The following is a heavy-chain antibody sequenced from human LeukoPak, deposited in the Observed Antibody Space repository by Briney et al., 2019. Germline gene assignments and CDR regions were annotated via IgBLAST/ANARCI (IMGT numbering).Heavy chain of an antibody. CDR1: GFTFSSYG. CDR2: IRYDGSNK. V-gene: IGHV3-30*02. D-gene: IGHD6-13*01. CDR3: ANGGSSSWYYFDY. J-gene: IGHJ4*02. Sequence: PGGSLRLSCAASGFTFSSYGMQWVRQAPGKGLEWVAFIRYDGSNKYYADSVKGRFTISRDNSKNPPYLQMNSLRAEHTAVYYCANGGSSSWYYFDYWGQGTLVTVSS.